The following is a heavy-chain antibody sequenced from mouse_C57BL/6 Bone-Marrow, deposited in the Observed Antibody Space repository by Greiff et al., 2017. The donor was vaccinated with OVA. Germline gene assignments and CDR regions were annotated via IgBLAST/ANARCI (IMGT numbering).Heavy chain of an antibody. CDR3: ARKGPLDD. V-gene: IGHV5-6*01. J-gene: IGHJ2*01. CDR2: ISSGGSYT. Sequence: EVQVVESGGDLVKPGGSLKLSCAASGFTFSSYGMSWVRQTPDKRLEWVATISSGGSYTYYPDSVKGRFTISRDNAKNTLYLQMSSLKSDDTAMYYCARKGPLDDWGQGTTRTVSS. D-gene: IGHD3-3*01. CDR1: GFTFSSYG.